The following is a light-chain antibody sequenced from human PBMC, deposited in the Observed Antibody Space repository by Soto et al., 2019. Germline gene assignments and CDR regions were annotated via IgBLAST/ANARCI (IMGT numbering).Light chain of an antibody. CDR1: QSVSSSY. CDR3: QQYGSSPWT. V-gene: IGKV3-20*01. J-gene: IGKJ1*01. CDR2: GAS. Sequence: EIVLTQSPGSLSLSPGERATLSCRASQSVSSSYLAWYQQKPGQAPRLLMYGASTRATGITDRFSGSESGTDFTLNISRLEPEDFAVYYCQQYGSSPWTFGQGTKVEIK.